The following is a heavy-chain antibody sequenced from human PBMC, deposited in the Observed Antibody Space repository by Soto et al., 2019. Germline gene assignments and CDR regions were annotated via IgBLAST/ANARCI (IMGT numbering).Heavy chain of an antibody. CDR3: AKRVWYFDL. CDR2: IKQDGSKK. CDR1: GFTFSSYW. J-gene: IGHJ2*01. Sequence: GGSLGLSCAASGFTFSSYWMTWVRQAPGKGLEWVANIKQDGSKKYYVDSVKGRFTISRDNAKNSLYLQMNSLRAEDTAVYYCAKRVWYFDLWGRGTLVTVSS. V-gene: IGHV3-7*01.